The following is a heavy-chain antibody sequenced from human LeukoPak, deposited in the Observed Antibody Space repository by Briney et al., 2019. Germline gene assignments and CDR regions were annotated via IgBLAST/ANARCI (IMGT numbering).Heavy chain of an antibody. CDR1: GYTLTELS. D-gene: IGHD1-7*01. CDR3: ATTTGTTARPPSY. V-gene: IGHV1-24*01. CDR2: FDPEDGET. J-gene: IGHJ4*02. Sequence: GASVKVSCKVSGYTLTELSMHWVRQAPGKGLEWMGGFDPEDGETIYAQMFQGRVTMTEDTSTDTAYMEPSSLRSEDTAVYYCATTTGTTARPPSYWGQGTLVTVSS.